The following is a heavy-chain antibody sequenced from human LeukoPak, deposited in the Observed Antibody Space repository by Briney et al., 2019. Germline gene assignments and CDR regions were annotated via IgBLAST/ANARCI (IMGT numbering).Heavy chain of an antibody. J-gene: IGHJ6*03. CDR3: AKDLAPVATYYYYMDV. CDR2: IRYDEKSK. CDR1: RLTYIRYG. Sequence: GWSQRLSCPAARLTYIRYGMHCTRQAAGKGLQWAAFIRYDEKSKFYADSVKGRFTISRDNSKNTLYLEVNSLRVEDTAVYYCAKDLAPVATYYYYMDVWGKGTTVTVSS. V-gene: IGHV3-30*02.